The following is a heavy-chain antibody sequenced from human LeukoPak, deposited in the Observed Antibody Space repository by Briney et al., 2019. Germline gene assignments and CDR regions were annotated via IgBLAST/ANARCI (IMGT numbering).Heavy chain of an antibody. D-gene: IGHD4-17*01. Sequence: PSETLSLTCTVSGGSISSSSYYWGWIRQPPGKGLEWIGSIYYSGSTYYNPSLKSRVTISVDTSKNQFSLKLSSVTAADTAVYYCARAGRYGDYVKYDYWGQGTLVTVSS. CDR1: GGSISSSSYY. CDR2: IYYSGST. CDR3: ARAGRYGDYVKYDY. J-gene: IGHJ4*02. V-gene: IGHV4-39*01.